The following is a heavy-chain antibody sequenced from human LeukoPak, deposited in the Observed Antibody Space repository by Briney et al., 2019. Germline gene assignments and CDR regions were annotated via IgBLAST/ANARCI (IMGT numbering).Heavy chain of an antibody. V-gene: IGHV1-2*02. J-gene: IGHJ4*02. CDR1: GYTFTGYY. CDR3: ARDPRPGYCSSTSCQRNFDY. D-gene: IGHD2-2*01. CDR2: INPNSGGT. Sequence: ASVRVSCKASGYTFTGYYMHWVRQAPGQGLEWMGWINPNSGGTDYAQKFQGRVTMTRDTSISTAYMELSRLRSDDTAVYYCARDPRPGYCSSTSCQRNFDYWGQGTLVTVSS.